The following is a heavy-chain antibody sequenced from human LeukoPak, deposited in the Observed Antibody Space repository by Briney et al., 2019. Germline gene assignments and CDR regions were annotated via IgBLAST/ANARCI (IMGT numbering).Heavy chain of an antibody. CDR1: GFTFSDYY. J-gene: IGHJ4*02. V-gene: IGHV3-11*01. Sequence: GGSLRLSCAASGFTFSDYYMSWIRQAPGKGLEWVSYISSSGSTIYYADSVKGRFTISRDNAKNSLYLQMNSLRAEDTAVYYCAKLAAADQFDYWGQGTLVTVSS. CDR3: AKLAAADQFDY. CDR2: ISSSGSTI. D-gene: IGHD6-13*01.